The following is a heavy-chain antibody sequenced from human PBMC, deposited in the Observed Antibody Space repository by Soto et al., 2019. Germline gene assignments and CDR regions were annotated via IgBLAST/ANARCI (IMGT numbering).Heavy chain of an antibody. J-gene: IGHJ5*02. CDR1: ASTFTGNT. V-gene: IGHV1-18*04. D-gene: IGHD4-17*01. CDR3: ARGTVTSGRWFGP. Sequence: QVHLVQSGTEVKEPGPSGKVSGKAPASTFTGNTINWVRQAPGQGLEWMGWISTFNGNTKYAGNFEGRVTMTTNTSTTTAYMELTSLTFDDTAVYFCARGTVTSGRWFGPWGQGTLVSVSS. CDR2: ISTFNGNT.